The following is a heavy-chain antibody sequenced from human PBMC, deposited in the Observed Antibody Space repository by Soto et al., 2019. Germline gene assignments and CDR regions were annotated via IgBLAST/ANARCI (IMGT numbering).Heavy chain of an antibody. D-gene: IGHD2-8*02. J-gene: IGHJ4*02. V-gene: IGHV1-69*10. CDR3: ARGPILHYTGRFDY. CDR2: IIPILGTA. CDR1: GGTFSSYA. Sequence: VKVSCKASGGTFSSYAISWVRQAPGQGLEWMGGIIPILGTANYAQKFQGRVTISVDTSKNQFSLKLSSVTAADTAVYYCARGPILHYTGRFDYWGQGTLVTVSS.